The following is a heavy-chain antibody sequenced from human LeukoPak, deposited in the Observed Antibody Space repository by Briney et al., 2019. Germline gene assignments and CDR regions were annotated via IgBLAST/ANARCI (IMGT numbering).Heavy chain of an antibody. Sequence: GSLRLSCAASGFTFSSYAMSWVRQAPGKGLECIGYIYYIGSTNYNPSLKSRVTISVDTSRNQFSLKLSSVTAADTAVYYCARGRLGSNWGDYMDVWGKGTTVTVSS. V-gene: IGHV4-59*01. CDR2: IYYIGST. J-gene: IGHJ6*03. CDR3: ARGRLGSNWGDYMDV. CDR1: GFTFSSYA. D-gene: IGHD3-16*01.